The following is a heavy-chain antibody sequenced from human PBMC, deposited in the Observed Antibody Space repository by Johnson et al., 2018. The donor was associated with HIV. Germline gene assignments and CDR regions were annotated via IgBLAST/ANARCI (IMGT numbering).Heavy chain of an antibody. V-gene: IGHV3-15*01. D-gene: IGHD6-13*01. CDR2: IKRKTDGGTS. CDR1: GFTFSSYW. J-gene: IGHJ3*02. Sequence: MLLVESGGGLVQPGGSLRLSCAASGFTFSSYWMSWVRQAPGKGLEWVGRIKRKTDGGTSDYAAHVKGRFTISRADSKKSMYLQMNSLKTADTAVYYCTTAASSSWYGEDAFDIWGQGTMVTVSS. CDR3: TTAASSSWYGEDAFDI.